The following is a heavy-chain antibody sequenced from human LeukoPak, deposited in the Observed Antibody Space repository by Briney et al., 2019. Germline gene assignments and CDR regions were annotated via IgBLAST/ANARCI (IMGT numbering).Heavy chain of an antibody. CDR1: GGSINSGGYY. CDR3: ARWSSLAAAKAFDY. D-gene: IGHD6-13*01. CDR2: IYYSGST. V-gene: IGHV4-31*03. Sequence: PSETLSLTCTVSGGSINSGGYYWSWIRQHPGKGLEWIGYIYYSGSTYYNPSLKSRVTISVDTSKRQFSLKLNSVTAADTAVYYRARWSSLAAAKAFDYWGQGTLVTVSS. J-gene: IGHJ4*02.